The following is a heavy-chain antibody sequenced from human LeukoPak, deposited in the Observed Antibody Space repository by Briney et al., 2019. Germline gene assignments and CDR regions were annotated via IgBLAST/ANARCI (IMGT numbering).Heavy chain of an antibody. D-gene: IGHD4-11*01. J-gene: IGHJ6*02. CDR1: GGSISSSSYY. CDR2: IYYSGST. CDR3: ARSMSTTVTTWYYYYYGMDV. Sequence: SETLSLTCTVSGGSISSSSYYWGWIRQPPGKGLEWIGSIYYSGSTYYNPSLKSRVTISVDTSKNQFSLKLSSVTAADTAVYYCARSMSTTVTTWYYYYYGMDVWGQGTTVTVSS. V-gene: IGHV4-39*07.